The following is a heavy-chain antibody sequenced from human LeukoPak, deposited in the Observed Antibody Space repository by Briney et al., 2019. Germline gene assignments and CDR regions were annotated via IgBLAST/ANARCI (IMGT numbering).Heavy chain of an antibody. CDR1: GFTFSRYW. D-gene: IGHD1-26*01. J-gene: IGHJ4*02. CDR3: VTGSYLGPFDY. CDR2: INPDGSTT. Sequence: GESLRLSCAASGFTFSRYWIHWVRQAPGEGLEWVSRINPDGSTTTYADSVKGRFTISRDNAENTVYLQMNSLRAEDTAVYYCVTGSYLGPFDYWGQGTLVTVSS. V-gene: IGHV3-74*01.